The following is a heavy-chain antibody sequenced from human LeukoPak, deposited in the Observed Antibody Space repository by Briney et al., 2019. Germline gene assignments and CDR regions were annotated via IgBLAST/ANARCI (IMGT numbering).Heavy chain of an antibody. CDR1: GYTFTGYY. V-gene: IGHV1-2*02. Sequence: GASVKVSCKASGYTFTGYYMHWVRQAPGQGLEWMGWINPNSGGTNYAKKFQGRVTMTRDTSISTAYMELSRLRSDDTAVYYCARELYCSSTSCYSAAGDYWGQGTLVTVSS. D-gene: IGHD2-2*01. CDR3: ARELYCSSTSCYSAAGDY. J-gene: IGHJ4*02. CDR2: INPNSGGT.